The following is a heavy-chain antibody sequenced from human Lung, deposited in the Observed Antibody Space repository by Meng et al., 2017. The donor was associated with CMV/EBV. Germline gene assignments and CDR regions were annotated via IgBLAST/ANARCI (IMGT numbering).Heavy chain of an antibody. CDR3: ARDAYFNTWYPNWFDP. Sequence: ASVXVSXXAYGYAFSNYGVTWVRQAPGQGPEWMGWISGYNGNTKYAQKFQGRVTMTADTSTSTVYMELRSLTSDDTAVYYCARDAYFNTWYPNWFDPWGQGTLVTVSS. CDR1: GYAFSNYG. V-gene: IGHV1-18*01. D-gene: IGHD6-13*01. J-gene: IGHJ5*02. CDR2: ISGYNGNT.